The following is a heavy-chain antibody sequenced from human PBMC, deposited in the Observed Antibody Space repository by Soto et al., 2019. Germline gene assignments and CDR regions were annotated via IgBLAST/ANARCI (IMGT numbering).Heavy chain of an antibody. J-gene: IGHJ6*02. CDR2: IYYSGST. V-gene: IGHV4-61*01. Sequence: SETLSLTCTVSGGSVSSGSYYWSWIRQPPGKGLEWIGYIYYSGSTNYNPSLKSRVTISVDTSKNQFSLKASDSAMYYCARRSRRFGETYYGLDVWGQGTTVTVSS. CDR3: ARRSRRFGETYYGLDV. D-gene: IGHD3-10*01. CDR1: GGSVSSGSYY.